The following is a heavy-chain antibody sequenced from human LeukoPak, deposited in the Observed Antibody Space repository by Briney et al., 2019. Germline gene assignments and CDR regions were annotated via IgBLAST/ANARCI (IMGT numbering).Heavy chain of an antibody. CDR1: GGSISSYY. CDR2: IYYSGST. J-gene: IGHJ4*02. D-gene: IGHD6-13*01. V-gene: IGHV4-59*01. CDR3: ARVRYSSSWYYFDY. Sequence: PSETLSLTCTVSGGSISSYYWSWIRQPPGKGLDWIGYIYYSGSTNYNPSLKSRVTISVDTSKNQFSLKLSSVTAADTAVYYCARVRYSSSWYYFDYWGQGTLVTVSS.